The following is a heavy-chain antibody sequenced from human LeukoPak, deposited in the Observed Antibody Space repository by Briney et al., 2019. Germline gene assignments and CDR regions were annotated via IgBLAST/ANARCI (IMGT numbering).Heavy chain of an antibody. D-gene: IGHD3-22*01. Sequence: LPGGSLRLSCAASGFTFDDYGMSWVRQAPGKGLEWVSGINWNGGSTGYADSVKGRFTISRDNAKNSLYLQMNSLRAEDTALYYCARDAPSQYYYDSSGYGGWDQGTLVTVSS. J-gene: IGHJ4*02. CDR3: ARDAPSQYYYDSSGYGG. CDR2: INWNGGST. CDR1: GFTFDDYG. V-gene: IGHV3-20*04.